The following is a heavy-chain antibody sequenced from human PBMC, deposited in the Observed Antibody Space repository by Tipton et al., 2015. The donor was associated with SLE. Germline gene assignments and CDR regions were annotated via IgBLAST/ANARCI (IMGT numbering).Heavy chain of an antibody. CDR1: GGSISSGSYY. D-gene: IGHD4-11*01. Sequence: TLSLTCTVSGGSISSGSYYWSWIRQPAGKGLEWIGYIYTSGSTNYNPSLKSRVTISVDTSKNQFSLKLSSVTAADTAVYYCAREKDYSDAFDMWGQGTMVSVSS. CDR2: IYTSGST. J-gene: IGHJ3*02. CDR3: AREKDYSDAFDM. V-gene: IGHV4-61*09.